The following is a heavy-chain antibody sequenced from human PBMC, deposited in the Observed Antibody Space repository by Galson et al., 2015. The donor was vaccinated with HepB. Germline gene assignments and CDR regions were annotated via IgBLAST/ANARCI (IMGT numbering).Heavy chain of an antibody. V-gene: IGHV3-30*04. J-gene: IGHJ3*02. D-gene: IGHD3-10*01. Sequence: SLRLSCAGSGLTSSSYAMHWVRQAPGKGLEWVAVISFDGFNQYYADSVKGRFTISRDNSKNTLYLQMNSLSAEDTAVYYCARGRMVRGLSLRYDAVDIWGQGTMVTVSS. CDR1: GLTSSSYA. CDR2: ISFDGFNQ. CDR3: ARGRMVRGLSLRYDAVDI.